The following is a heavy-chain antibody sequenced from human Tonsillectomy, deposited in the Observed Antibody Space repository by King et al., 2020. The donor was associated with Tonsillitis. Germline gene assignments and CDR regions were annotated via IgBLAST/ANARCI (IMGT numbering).Heavy chain of an antibody. J-gene: IGHJ3*02. Sequence: VQLVESGGGVVQPGRSLRLSCAASGFTFSSYGMHWVRQAPGKGLEWVAVIWYDGSNKYYADSVKGRFTISRDNSKNTLYLQMNSLRAEETAVYYCARGTGTPDAFDIWGQGTMVTVSS. D-gene: IGHD1-14*01. V-gene: IGHV3-33*01. CDR3: ARGTGTPDAFDI. CDR2: IWYDGSNK. CDR1: GFTFSSYG.